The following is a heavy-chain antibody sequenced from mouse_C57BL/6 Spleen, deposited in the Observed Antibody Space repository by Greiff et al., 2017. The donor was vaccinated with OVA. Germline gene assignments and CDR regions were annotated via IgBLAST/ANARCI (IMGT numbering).Heavy chain of an antibody. CDR2: ISYDGSN. Sequence: DVKLQESGPGLVQPSQSLSLTCSVTGYSITSGYYWNWIRQFPGNKLEWMGYISYDGSNNYNPSLKNRISITRDTSKNQFFLKLNSVTTEDTATYYCARDDDYDEDYYAMDYWGQGTSVTVSS. V-gene: IGHV3-6*01. CDR3: ARDDDYDEDYYAMDY. D-gene: IGHD2-4*01. J-gene: IGHJ4*01. CDR1: GYSITSGYY.